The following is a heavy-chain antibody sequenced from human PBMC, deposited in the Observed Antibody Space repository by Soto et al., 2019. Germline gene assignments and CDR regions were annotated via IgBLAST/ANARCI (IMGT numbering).Heavy chain of an antibody. CDR3: GSLRWLQLNY. V-gene: IGHV3-7*01. J-gene: IGHJ4*02. Sequence: GGSLRLSCAASGFTFDTYWMSWVRQAPGKGLEWVANIKQDGSEKYYVDSVKGRFTISRDNAKNSLYLQMNSLRAEDTAVSYCGSLRWLQLNYWGQGTLVTVSS. D-gene: IGHD5-12*01. CDR2: IKQDGSEK. CDR1: GFTFDTYW.